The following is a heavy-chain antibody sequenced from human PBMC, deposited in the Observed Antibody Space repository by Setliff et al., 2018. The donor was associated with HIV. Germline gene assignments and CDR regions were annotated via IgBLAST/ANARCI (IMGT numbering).Heavy chain of an antibody. D-gene: IGHD6-19*01. J-gene: IGHJ6*03. CDR1: GFTFSDHY. V-gene: IGHV3-11*05. CDR2: ISGGSSSYS. CDR3: ARVTSSGGFGISGFYYMDV. Sequence: PGGSLRLSCAASGFTFSDHYMTWVRQAPGKGLEWISYISGGSSSYSNYADSVKGRFAISRDNAKNSVYLQMNSLRAEDTAVYHCARVTSSGGFGISGFYYMDVWGKGTTVTVSS.